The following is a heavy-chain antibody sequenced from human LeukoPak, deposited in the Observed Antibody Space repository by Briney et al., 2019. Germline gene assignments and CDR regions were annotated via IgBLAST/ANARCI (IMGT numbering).Heavy chain of an antibody. CDR3: ARDLELERDRWNYFES. J-gene: IGHJ4*02. V-gene: IGHV4-59*01. CDR2: IHYSGST. Sequence: SETLSLTCTVSGDSISSFWWSWIRQPPGKGPEWIGCIHYSGSTKYNPSFKSRVAMSVDTSKNQFSLKLTSVTAADSAVYYCARDLELERDRWNYFESWGQGTLVTVSS. CDR1: GDSISSFW. D-gene: IGHD1-1*01.